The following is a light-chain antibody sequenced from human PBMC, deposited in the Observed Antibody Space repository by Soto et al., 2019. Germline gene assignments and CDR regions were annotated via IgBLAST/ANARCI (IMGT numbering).Light chain of an antibody. V-gene: IGKV3-11*01. CDR2: AAS. J-gene: IGKJ4*01. Sequence: EIVLTQSPATLSLSPGERATLSCRASQSIDSYLAWYQQKPGQAPRLLMFAASQRATGIPARFSGSGSGTDFTLTISSLEPEDFALYYCKQRSDWPLTFGGGTKVEI. CDR1: QSIDSY. CDR3: KQRSDWPLT.